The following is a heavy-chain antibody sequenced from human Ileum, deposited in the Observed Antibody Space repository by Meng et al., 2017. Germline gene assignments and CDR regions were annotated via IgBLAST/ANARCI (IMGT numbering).Heavy chain of an antibody. Sequence: QLQLQESGPRRGKPSGTLSLTCAVSGTWWSWVRQPPGKGLEWIGEIFQSGRTNYNPSLKSRVTISIDKSKSQISLQLSAVTAADTAVYSCATSNDRDVYYLGYWGQGTLVTVSS. CDR1: GTW. CDR3: ATSNDRDVYYLGY. J-gene: IGHJ4*02. V-gene: IGHV4-4*02. D-gene: IGHD3-22*01. CDR2: IFQSGRT.